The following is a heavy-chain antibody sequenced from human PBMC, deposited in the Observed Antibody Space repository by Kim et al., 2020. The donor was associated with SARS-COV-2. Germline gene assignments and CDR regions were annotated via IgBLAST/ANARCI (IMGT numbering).Heavy chain of an antibody. CDR3: AREEGSGWYSGEHDY. J-gene: IGHJ4*02. CDR2: INTNTGNP. CDR1: GYTFSSYA. V-gene: IGHV7-4-1*02. D-gene: IGHD6-19*01. Sequence: ASVKVSCKASGYTFSSYAMNWVRQAPGQGLEWMGWINTNTGNPTYAQGFTGRFVFSLDTSVSTAYLQISSLKAEDTAVYYCAREEGSGWYSGEHDYWGQGTLVTVSS.